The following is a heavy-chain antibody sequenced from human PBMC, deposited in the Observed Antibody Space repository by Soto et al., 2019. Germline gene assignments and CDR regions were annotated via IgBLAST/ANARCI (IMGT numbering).Heavy chain of an antibody. CDR2: ISGSGGST. J-gene: IGHJ6*02. CDR1: GFTFSSYA. CDR3: AKERMYCGGDCYSAAEGTGADYGMDV. V-gene: IGHV3-23*01. Sequence: GGSLRLSCAASGFTFSSYAMSWVRQAPGKGLEWVSAISGSGGSTYYADSVKGRFTISRDNSKNTLYLQMNSLRAEDTAVYYCAKERMYCGGDCYSAAEGTGADYGMDVWGQGTTVTVSS. D-gene: IGHD2-21*02.